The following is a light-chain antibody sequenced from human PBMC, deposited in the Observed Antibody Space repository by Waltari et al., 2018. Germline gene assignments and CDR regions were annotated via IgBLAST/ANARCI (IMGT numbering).Light chain of an antibody. CDR2: GAS. CDR3: QHYDNSPLT. J-gene: IGKJ1*01. V-gene: IGKV3-20*01. Sequence: DIVLTQSPGTLSLSPGDRATLSCRASRSVTGNYLAWYQQNPGQAPRLLIYGASNRAAGVPDRFSGSGSRTDFTLIISRLEPEDFAVYYCQHYDNSPLTFGQGTKVEIK. CDR1: RSVTGNY.